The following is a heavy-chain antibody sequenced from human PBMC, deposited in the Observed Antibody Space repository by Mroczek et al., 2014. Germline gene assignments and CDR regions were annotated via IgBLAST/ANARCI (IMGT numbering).Heavy chain of an antibody. CDR3: AKDSAPFYDFWSGHFDY. D-gene: IGHD3-3*01. V-gene: IGHV3-30*18. Sequence: QVQLQESGGGVVQPGRSLRLSCAASGFTFSSYGMHWVRQAPGKGLEWVAVISYDGSNKYYADSVKGRFTISRDNSKNTLYLQMNSLRAEDTAVYYCAKDSAPFYDFWSGHFDYWAREPWSPSPQ. CDR2: ISYDGSNK. CDR1: GFTFSSYG. J-gene: IGHJ4*02.